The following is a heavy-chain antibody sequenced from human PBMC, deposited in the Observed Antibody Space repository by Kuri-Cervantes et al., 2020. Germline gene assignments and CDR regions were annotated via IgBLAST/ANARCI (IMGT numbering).Heavy chain of an antibody. CDR3: AREERQYGDYVFDY. V-gene: IGHV3-48*02. Sequence: ETLSLTCAASGFTFSGYAVNWVRQAPGKGLEWVSYISSSSSTIYYADYVKGRFTISRDNAKNSLYLQMNSLRDEDTAVYYCAREERQYGDYVFDYWGQGTLVTDSS. J-gene: IGHJ4*02. CDR2: ISSSSSTI. CDR1: GFTFSGYA. D-gene: IGHD4-17*01.